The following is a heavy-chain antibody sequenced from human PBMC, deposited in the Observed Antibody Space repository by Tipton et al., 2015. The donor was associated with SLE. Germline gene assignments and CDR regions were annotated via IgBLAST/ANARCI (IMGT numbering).Heavy chain of an antibody. Sequence: TLSLTCTVSGGSISSNSYYWNWIRQPAGKGLEWIGYIYYGGNPNYNPSLKSRVTISVDASKNQFSLKMSSMTAADTAVYYCAGLSSVAAPWGQGTLVTVSS. CDR3: AGLSSVAAP. D-gene: IGHD6-19*01. J-gene: IGHJ5*02. CDR2: IYYGGNP. V-gene: IGHV4-61*10. CDR1: GGSISSNSYY.